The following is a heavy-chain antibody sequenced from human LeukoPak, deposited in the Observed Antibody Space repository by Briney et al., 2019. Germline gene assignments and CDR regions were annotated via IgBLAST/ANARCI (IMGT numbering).Heavy chain of an antibody. CDR1: GFSLRSYA. Sequence: GGSLTLSCVASGFSLRSYALSWVRQAPGKGLEWVSEISASSNYKYYADSVKGRFTISRDNSQNTFFLQMNSLGAEDTALYYCVRGQRSCNSATCHLWYFDLWGRGTLVSVPS. CDR2: ISASSNYK. J-gene: IGHJ2*01. CDR3: VRGQRSCNSATCHLWYFDL. D-gene: IGHD2/OR15-2a*01. V-gene: IGHV3-23*01.